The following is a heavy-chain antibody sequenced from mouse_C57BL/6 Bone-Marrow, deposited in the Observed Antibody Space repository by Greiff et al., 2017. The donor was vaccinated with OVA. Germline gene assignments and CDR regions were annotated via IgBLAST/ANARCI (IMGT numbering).Heavy chain of an antibody. Sequence: EVQLVESGPGLVKPSQSLSLTCSVTGYSITSGYYWNWIRQFPGNKLEWMGYISYDGSNNYNPSLKNRISITRDTSKNQFFLKLNSVTTEDTATYYCAREGDYYGSSYDWGQGTTLTVSS. CDR3: AREGDYYGSSYD. CDR1: GYSITSGYY. J-gene: IGHJ2*01. D-gene: IGHD1-1*01. V-gene: IGHV3-6*01. CDR2: ISYDGSN.